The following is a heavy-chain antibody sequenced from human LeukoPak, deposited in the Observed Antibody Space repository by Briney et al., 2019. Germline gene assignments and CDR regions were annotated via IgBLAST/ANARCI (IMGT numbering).Heavy chain of an antibody. V-gene: IGHV3-30*18. Sequence: KTGGSLRLSCAASGFTFSSYGMHWVRQAPGKGLVWVAVISYDGSNKYYADSVKGRFTISRDNSKNTLYLQTNSLRAEDTAVYYCANLGGLWGQGTLVTVSS. D-gene: IGHD3-16*01. CDR3: ANLGGL. J-gene: IGHJ4*02. CDR1: GFTFSSYG. CDR2: ISYDGSNK.